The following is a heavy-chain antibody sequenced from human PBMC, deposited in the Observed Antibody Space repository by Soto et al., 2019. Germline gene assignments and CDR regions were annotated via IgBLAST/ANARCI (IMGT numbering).Heavy chain of an antibody. J-gene: IGHJ4*02. CDR3: ARGPFYSSGPIDF. CDR2: INPNSGNT. V-gene: IGHV1-8*01. CDR1: GYTVTSYD. Sequence: QVQLVQSGAEVKEPGASVKVSCKTTGYTVTSYDVNWVRQATGQGLEWMGWINPNSGNTDYAQKFQGRVTLTRDTSINTAYMELSSLRSEDPPVYYCARGPFYSSGPIDFWGQGTLITVSS. D-gene: IGHD6-19*01.